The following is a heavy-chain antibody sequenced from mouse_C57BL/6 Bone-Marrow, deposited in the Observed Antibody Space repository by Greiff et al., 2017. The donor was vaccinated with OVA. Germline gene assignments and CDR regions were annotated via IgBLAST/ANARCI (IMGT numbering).Heavy chain of an antibody. Sequence: VQLQQPGAELVRPGASVKLSCTASGFTFTDDYMHWVKQRPGQGLEWIGWIDPENGDTEYAPKFQGKATLTADTSSNTAYLQLSSLTSEDTAVYYCASSGNFDYWGQGTTLTVSS. CDR1: GFTFTDDY. CDR2: IDPENGDT. J-gene: IGHJ2*01. CDR3: ASSGNFDY. D-gene: IGHD6-1*01. V-gene: IGHV14-4*01.